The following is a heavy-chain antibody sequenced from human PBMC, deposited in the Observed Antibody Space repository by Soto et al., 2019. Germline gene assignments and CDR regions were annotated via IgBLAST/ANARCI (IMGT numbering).Heavy chain of an antibody. Sequence: GGSLRLSCAASGFTFSSYGMHWVRQAPGKGLEWVAVISYDGSNKYYADSVKGRFTISRDNSKNTLYLQMNSLRAEDTAVYYCKRYGSGSYYMDPFDYWGQGTLVTVS. CDR2: ISYDGSNK. V-gene: IGHV3-30*03. CDR1: GFTFSSYG. J-gene: IGHJ4*02. CDR3: KRYGSGSYYMDPFDY. D-gene: IGHD3-10*01.